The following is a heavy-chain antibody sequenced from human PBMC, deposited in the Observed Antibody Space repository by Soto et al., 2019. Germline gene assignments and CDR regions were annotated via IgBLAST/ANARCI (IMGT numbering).Heavy chain of an antibody. J-gene: IGHJ6*03. CDR1: GFTFSSYG. Sequence: GGSLRLSCAASGFTFSSYGMHWVRQAPGKGLEWVAVISYDGSNKYYADSVKGRFTISRDNSKNTLYLQMNSLRAEDTAVYYCAKVERGYSGYDLYYYYYYMDVWGKGTTVTVSS. CDR3: AKVERGYSGYDLYYYYYYMDV. D-gene: IGHD5-12*01. CDR2: ISYDGSNK. V-gene: IGHV3-30*18.